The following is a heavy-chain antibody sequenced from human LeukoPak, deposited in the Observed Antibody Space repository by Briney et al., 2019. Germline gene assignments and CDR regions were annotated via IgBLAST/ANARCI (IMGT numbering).Heavy chain of an antibody. V-gene: IGHV3-30-3*01. D-gene: IGHD2-2*01. CDR1: GFTFSSYA. J-gene: IGHJ6*03. CDR3: ARAASRYVVYYMDV. Sequence: PGGSLRLSCAASGFTFSSYAMHWVRQAPGKGLEWVAVISYDGSNKYYADSVKGRFTISRDNSKNTLYLQMNSLRAEDTAVYYCARAASRYVVYYMDVWGKGTTVTVSS. CDR2: ISYDGSNK.